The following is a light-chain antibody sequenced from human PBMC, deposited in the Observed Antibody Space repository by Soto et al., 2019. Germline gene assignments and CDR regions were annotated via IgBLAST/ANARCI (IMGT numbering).Light chain of an antibody. CDR1: QSFSSS. CDR2: GAS. J-gene: IGKJ4*01. V-gene: IGKV3-15*01. CDR3: QEYNNWPQLT. Sequence: EIVMTQSPATLSVSPGQSATLSCGASQSFSSSLAWYQQKPGQALRLLIYGASTRATGIPARFSGSGSGTEFTLTIRSLQSEDFAVYYCQEYNNWPQLTFGGGTKVDI.